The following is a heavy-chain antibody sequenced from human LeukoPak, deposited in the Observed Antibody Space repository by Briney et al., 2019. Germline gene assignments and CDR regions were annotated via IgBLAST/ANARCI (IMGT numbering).Heavy chain of an antibody. J-gene: IGHJ4*02. CDR1: VFTFSIYW. D-gene: IGHD3-10*01. V-gene: IGHV3-74*01. CDR3: ARRHPHYYGSGSYYTQNLDY. CDR2: INSEGSST. Sequence: PGGALRLSCAASVFTFSIYWMHWVRQAPGKGLVCVSRINSEGSSTIYADPVKGRFTICRDNAKNTLYLQMNSLRTEDTAVYYCARRHPHYYGSGSYYTQNLDYWGQGTLVTVSS.